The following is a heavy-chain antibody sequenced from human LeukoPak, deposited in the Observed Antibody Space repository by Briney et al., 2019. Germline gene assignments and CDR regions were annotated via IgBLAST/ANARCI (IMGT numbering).Heavy chain of an antibody. D-gene: IGHD3-16*01. Sequence: GGSLRLSCAASGFTVSSNYMSWVRQAPGKGLEWVAFIRYDGSNKYYADSVKGRFTISRDNSKNTLYLQMNSLRAEDTAVYYCAKSNSVRGSFDYWGQGTLVTVSS. CDR1: GFTVSSNY. CDR3: AKSNSVRGSFDY. J-gene: IGHJ4*02. V-gene: IGHV3-30*02. CDR2: IRYDGSNK.